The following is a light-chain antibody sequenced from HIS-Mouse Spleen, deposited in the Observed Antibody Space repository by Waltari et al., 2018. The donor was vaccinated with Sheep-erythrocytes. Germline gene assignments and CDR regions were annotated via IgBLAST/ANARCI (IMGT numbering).Light chain of an antibody. CDR3: CSYAGSSTPWV. V-gene: IGLV2-23*01. CDR1: SSDVGSYTL. J-gene: IGLJ3*02. Sequence: QSALTQPASVSGSPGQSITISCTGTSSDVGSYTLVSWYQQPPGKAPKLMFYEGSKRPSGVSNRFSGSKSCNTASLTISGLQAEDEADYYCCSYAGSSTPWVFGGGTKLTVL. CDR2: EGS.